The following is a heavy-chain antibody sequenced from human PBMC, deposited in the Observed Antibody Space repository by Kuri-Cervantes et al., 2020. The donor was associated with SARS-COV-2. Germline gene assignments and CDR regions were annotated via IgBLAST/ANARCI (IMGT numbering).Heavy chain of an antibody. D-gene: IGHD6-13*01. CDR1: GGTFSSYA. Sequence: SVKVSCKASGGTFSSYAISWVRQAPGQGLEWMGGIIPIFGTANYAQKFQGRVTITTDESTSTAHMELSSLRSEDTAVYYCARSSPKGYEYEQQLVPYYFDYWGQGTLVTVSS. J-gene: IGHJ4*02. V-gene: IGHV1-69*05. CDR3: ARSSPKGYEYEQQLVPYYFDY. CDR2: IIPIFGTA.